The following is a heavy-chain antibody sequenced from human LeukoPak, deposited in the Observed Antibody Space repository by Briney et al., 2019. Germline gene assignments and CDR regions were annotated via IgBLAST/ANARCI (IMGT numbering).Heavy chain of an antibody. CDR1: GFTFSSYN. CDR2: ITSGSSHI. CDR3: ARDPYSGSYGADYYYYMDV. J-gene: IGHJ6*03. D-gene: IGHD1-26*01. Sequence: GGSLRLSCAASGFTFSSYNMNWVRQTPGQGLEWVSSITSGSSHIYYADSVKGRFTISRDNAKSSLYLQMNSLRAEDTAVYSCARDPYSGSYGADYYYYMDVWGKGTTVTISS. V-gene: IGHV3-21*01.